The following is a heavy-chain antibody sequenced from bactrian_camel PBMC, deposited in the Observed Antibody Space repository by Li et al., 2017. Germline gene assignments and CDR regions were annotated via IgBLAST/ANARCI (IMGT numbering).Heavy chain of an antibody. CDR2: IDDDSSTT. D-gene: IGHD1*01. J-gene: IGHJ4*01. CDR1: GFTFSNYG. Sequence: VQLVESGGGLVQPGGSLRLSCAASGFTFSNYGMIWVRQAPGKGLEYVSAIDDDSSTTRHADSVKGRFTISRDNAKNTVYLQMNSLKPEDTAVYYCVGDVVYYNYWGQGTQVTVS. V-gene: IGHV3S40*01. CDR3: VGDVVYYNY.